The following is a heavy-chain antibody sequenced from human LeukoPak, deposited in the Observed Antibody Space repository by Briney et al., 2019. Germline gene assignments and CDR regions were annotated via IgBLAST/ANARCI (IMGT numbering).Heavy chain of an antibody. CDR1: GFTFSSYG. J-gene: IGHJ3*02. Sequence: PGGSLRLSCAASGFTFSSYGMHWVRQAPGKGLEWVAVIWYDGSNKYYADSVKGRFTISRDNSKNTLYLQMNSLRAEDTAVYYCARDRPTYYYDSSGYQDAFDIWGQGTMVTVSS. CDR2: IWYDGSNK. D-gene: IGHD3-22*01. V-gene: IGHV3-33*01. CDR3: ARDRPTYYYDSSGYQDAFDI.